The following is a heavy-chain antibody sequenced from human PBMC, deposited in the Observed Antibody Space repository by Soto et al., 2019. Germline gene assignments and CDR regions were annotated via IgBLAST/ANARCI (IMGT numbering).Heavy chain of an antibody. CDR2: ISGSGGST. CDR3: AKDLPYYSSSRGLFYDY. V-gene: IGHV3-23*01. Sequence: GGSLRLSCAASGFTFSSYAMSWVRQAPGKGLEWVSAISGSGGSTYYADSVKGRFTISRDNSKNTLYLQMNSLRAEDTAVYYCAKDLPYYSSSRGLFYDYWGQGTLVTVSS. D-gene: IGHD6-13*01. CDR1: GFTFSSYA. J-gene: IGHJ4*02.